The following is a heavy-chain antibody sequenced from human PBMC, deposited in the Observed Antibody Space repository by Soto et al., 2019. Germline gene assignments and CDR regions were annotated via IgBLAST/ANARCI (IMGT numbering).Heavy chain of an antibody. J-gene: IGHJ4*02. CDR1: GYTFTSYG. CDR2: ISAYNGNT. CDR3: ARDIPYDSSGYWFDY. V-gene: IGHV1-18*04. D-gene: IGHD3-22*01. Sequence: QVQLVQSGAEVKKPGASVKVSCKASGYTFTSYGISWVRQAPGQGLEWMGWISAYNGNTNYAQKLRGRVTMTTATSTSTAYMGLRSLRSDDTAVYYCARDIPYDSSGYWFDYWGQGTLVTVSS.